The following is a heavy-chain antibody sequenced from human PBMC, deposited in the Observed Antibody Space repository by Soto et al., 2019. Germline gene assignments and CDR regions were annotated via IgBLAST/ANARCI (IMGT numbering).Heavy chain of an antibody. CDR3: ARLQFYDSSSYLDY. V-gene: IGHV4-59*08. CDR1: GGSISSYY. D-gene: IGHD3-3*01. J-gene: IGHJ4*02. Sequence: QVQLQESGPGLVKPSETLSLTCTVSGGSISSYYWSWIRQPPGKGLEWIGYIYYSGSTNYNPSLKSRVTISIDTSKNQFSLKLSSVTAADTAVYYCARLQFYDSSSYLDYWGQGTLVTVSS. CDR2: IYYSGST.